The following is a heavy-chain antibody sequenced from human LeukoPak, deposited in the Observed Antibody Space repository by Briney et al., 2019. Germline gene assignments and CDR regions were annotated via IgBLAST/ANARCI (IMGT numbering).Heavy chain of an antibody. CDR2: IYSGGST. Sequence: GGSLRLSCAASGFTVSSNYMSWVRQAPGKGLEWVSVIYSGGSTYYADSVKGRFTISRDNSKNTLYLQMNSLRAEDTAVYYCARDMGGYYGSGSHTQWGQGTLVTVSS. CDR1: GFTVSSNY. D-gene: IGHD3-10*01. J-gene: IGHJ4*02. CDR3: ARDMGGYYGSGSHTQ. V-gene: IGHV3-66*01.